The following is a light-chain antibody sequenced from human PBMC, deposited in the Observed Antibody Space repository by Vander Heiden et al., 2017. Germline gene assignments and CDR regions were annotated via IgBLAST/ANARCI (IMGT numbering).Light chain of an antibody. Sequence: SALPHPASLSRSPGQSTTIPCTGTSRDVGGYNLVAWYQQHPGKAPKLMIYEVSKRPSGVSNRFSGSKSGYTASLTISGLQAEDEADYYCCSYAGSIIYVVFGGGTKLTVL. V-gene: IGLV2-23*02. CDR3: CSYAGSIIYVV. J-gene: IGLJ2*01. CDR2: EVS. CDR1: SRDVGGYNL.